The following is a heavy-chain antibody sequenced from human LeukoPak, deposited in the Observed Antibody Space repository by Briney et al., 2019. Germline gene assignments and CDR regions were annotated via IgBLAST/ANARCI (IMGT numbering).Heavy chain of an antibody. CDR3: ARGPFWSGYYDD. J-gene: IGHJ4*02. CDR2: ISSTGSTI. V-gene: IGHV3-11*01. D-gene: IGHD3-3*01. CDR1: GFTFSDYY. Sequence: SGGPLRLSCAASGFTFSDYYMSWIRQAPGKGLEWVSYISSTGSTIYYADSVKGRFTISRDNAKNSLYLQMNSLRAEDTAVYYCARGPFWSGYYDDWGQGTLVTVSS.